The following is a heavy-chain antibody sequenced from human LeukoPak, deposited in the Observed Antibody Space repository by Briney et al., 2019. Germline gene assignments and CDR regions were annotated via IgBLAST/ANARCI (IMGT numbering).Heavy chain of an antibody. CDR3: AKDRRDGYNYFDY. D-gene: IGHD5-24*01. J-gene: IGHJ4*02. CDR1: GFTFSSYS. Sequence: GGSLRLSCAASGFTFSSYSMHWVRQAPGKGLEWVAFIRNDGSNKYYADSVKGRFTISRDNSKNTLYLQMNSLRAEDTAVYYCAKDRRDGYNYFDYWGQGTLVTVSS. V-gene: IGHV3-30*02. CDR2: IRNDGSNK.